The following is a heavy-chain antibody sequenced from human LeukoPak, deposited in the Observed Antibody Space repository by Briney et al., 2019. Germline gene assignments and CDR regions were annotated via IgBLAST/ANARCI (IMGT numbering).Heavy chain of an antibody. CDR2: IRRRAYGGAA. J-gene: IGHJ4*02. CDR1: GFAFDDFA. V-gene: IGHV3-49*04. CDR3: SRNGLVDLDY. Sequence: GGSLRLSCTTSGFAFDDFAMSWVRQPAGKGLEWVGFIRRRAYGGAAEYAASVKGRFIISRDDSKGIAYLQMNSLKTEDTAVYYCSRNGLVDLDYWGQGSRVIVSP.